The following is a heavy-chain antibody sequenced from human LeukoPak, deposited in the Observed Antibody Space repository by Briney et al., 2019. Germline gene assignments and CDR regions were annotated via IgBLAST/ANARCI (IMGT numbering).Heavy chain of an antibody. D-gene: IGHD1-26*01. CDR1: GGSISSHY. CDR3: ARDRVGAFDY. Sequence: SETLSLTCTVSGGSISSHYWSWIRQPPGKGLEWIGYIYYSGSTNYNPSLKSRVTISVDTSKNQFSLKLSSVTAADTAVYYCARDRVGAFDYWGQGTLVTVSS. V-gene: IGHV4-59*11. CDR2: IYYSGST. J-gene: IGHJ4*02.